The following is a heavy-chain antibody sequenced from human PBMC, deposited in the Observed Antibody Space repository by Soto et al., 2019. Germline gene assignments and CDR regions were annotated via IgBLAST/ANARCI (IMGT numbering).Heavy chain of an antibody. Sequence: QVQLVQSGAEVKKPGASVKVSCKASGHTFTGHHMHWVRQTPGQGLQWMGCINLESGDTRYAQKFQGRVTTTRDTSITTVYMELSGVRSDDTAVYYCGLEPTGTGGLDHWGQGTLVTVSS. CDR2: INLESGDT. V-gene: IGHV1-2*02. J-gene: IGHJ4*02. D-gene: IGHD7-27*01. CDR1: GHTFTGHH. CDR3: GLEPTGTGGLDH.